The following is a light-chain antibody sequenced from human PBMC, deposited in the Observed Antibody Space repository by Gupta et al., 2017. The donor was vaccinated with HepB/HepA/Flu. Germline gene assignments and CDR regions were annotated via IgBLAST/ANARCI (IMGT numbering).Light chain of an antibody. Sequence: EIVFTQSPATLSLSPGERATLACRASQRVSSYVAWYQQKQGEAPRLLLYDAANRDTGIPARFSGSGFGKDVTLTISSREQEDFAVYYCQQHSNWPPLTFGGGTKVDIK. CDR2: DAA. CDR1: QRVSSY. J-gene: IGKJ4*01. CDR3: QQHSNWPPLT. V-gene: IGKV3-11*01.